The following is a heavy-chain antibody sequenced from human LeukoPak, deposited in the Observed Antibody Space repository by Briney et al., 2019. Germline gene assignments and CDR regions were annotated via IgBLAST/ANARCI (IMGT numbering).Heavy chain of an antibody. Sequence: GGSLRLSCAASGFTFSTYWMTWVRQAPGKGLEWVAVVSYDESKKYYADSVKGRFTISRDNSMHTLYLQMNSLRPEDTAVYYCARNPNCDDYFDYWGQGTLVTVSS. V-gene: IGHV3-30-3*01. D-gene: IGHD1-1*01. J-gene: IGHJ4*02. CDR1: GFTFSTYW. CDR3: ARNPNCDDYFDY. CDR2: VSYDESKK.